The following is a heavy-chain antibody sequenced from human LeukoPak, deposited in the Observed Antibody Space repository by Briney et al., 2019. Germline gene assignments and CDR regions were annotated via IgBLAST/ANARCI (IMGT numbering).Heavy chain of an antibody. Sequence: KVSCKASGYTFTSYGISWVRQMPGKGLEWMGIIYPSDSDIRYSPSFQGQVTISADKSISTAYLQWSSLQASDTAMYYCARSGGTNWFDPWGQGTLVTVSS. J-gene: IGHJ5*02. CDR1: GYTFTSYG. D-gene: IGHD2-15*01. CDR2: IYPSDSDI. V-gene: IGHV5-51*01. CDR3: ARSGGTNWFDP.